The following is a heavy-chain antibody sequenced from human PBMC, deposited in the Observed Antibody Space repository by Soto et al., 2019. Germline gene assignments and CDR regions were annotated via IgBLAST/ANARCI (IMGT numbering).Heavy chain of an antibody. CDR3: AKAEGGTWGTEYFQY. V-gene: IGHV3-23*01. CDR1: GFTFSSYA. J-gene: IGHJ1*01. CDR2: ITGSGGDT. D-gene: IGHD7-27*01. Sequence: EVQLLESGGALVQPGGSLRLSCAASGFTFSSYAMTWVRQAPGKGLEWVSLITGSGGDTYYGDSVKGRFTISRDNSMNTLFLQMNSLRVEDTAVYFCAKAEGGTWGTEYFQYWGPGTLVTVSS.